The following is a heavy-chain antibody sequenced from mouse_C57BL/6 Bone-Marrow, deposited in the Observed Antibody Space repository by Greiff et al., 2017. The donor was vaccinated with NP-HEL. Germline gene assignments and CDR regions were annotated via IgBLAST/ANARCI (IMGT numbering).Heavy chain of an antibody. Sequence: VQLQQSGPELVKPGASVKMSCKASGYTFTDYNMNWVKQSHGKSLEWIGYINPNNGGTSYNQKFKGKATLTVNKSSSTAYMELRSLTSEDSAVYYCARSSNWGLYYFDYWGQGTTLTVSS. CDR2: INPNNGGT. CDR1: GYTFTDYN. CDR3: ARSSNWGLYYFDY. V-gene: IGHV1-22*01. D-gene: IGHD4-1*01. J-gene: IGHJ2*01.